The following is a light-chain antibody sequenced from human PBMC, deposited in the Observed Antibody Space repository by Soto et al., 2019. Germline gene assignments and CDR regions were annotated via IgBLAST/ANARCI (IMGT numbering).Light chain of an antibody. CDR2: DVS. CDR3: SSYSNSTTRV. Sequence: QSALTQPASVSGSPGQSITISCTGTSSDVGGYNYVSWYQQHPGKAPKLMIYDVSYRPSGVSNRFSGSKSGDTASLTISGLQAEDEADYYCSSYSNSTTRVFGGGTTLTVL. J-gene: IGLJ2*01. V-gene: IGLV2-14*03. CDR1: SSDVGGYNY.